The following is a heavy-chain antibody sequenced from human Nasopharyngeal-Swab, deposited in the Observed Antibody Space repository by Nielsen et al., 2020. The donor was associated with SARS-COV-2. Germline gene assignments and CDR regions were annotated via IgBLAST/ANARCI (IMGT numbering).Heavy chain of an antibody. J-gene: IGHJ5*02. CDR1: GFTFSGSA. Sequence: GESLKISCAASGFTFSGSAMHWVRQASGKGLEWVGRIRSKANSYATAYAASVKGRFIISRDDSKNTAYLQMNSLKTEDTAVYYCTRHKDYYDSSGHRFDPWGQGTLVTVSS. D-gene: IGHD3-22*01. V-gene: IGHV3-73*01. CDR3: TRHKDYYDSSGHRFDP. CDR2: IRSKANSYAT.